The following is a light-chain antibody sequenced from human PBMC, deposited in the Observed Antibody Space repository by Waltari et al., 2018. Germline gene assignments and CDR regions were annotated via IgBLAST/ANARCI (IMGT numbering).Light chain of an antibody. CDR2: GAS. Sequence: ERVMTQSPAILSASPGERATLSCRASQSVSTNLAWYQQNPGQAPRLLIYGASTRATGIPDRFSGSGSGTEFTLTISSLQSEDFVVYSCQQYNDWPRTFGQGTKVEIK. CDR3: QQYNDWPRT. CDR1: QSVSTN. J-gene: IGKJ1*01. V-gene: IGKV3-15*01.